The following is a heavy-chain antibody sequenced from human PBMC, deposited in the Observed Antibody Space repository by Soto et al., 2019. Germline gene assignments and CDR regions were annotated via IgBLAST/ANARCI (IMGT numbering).Heavy chain of an antibody. CDR3: ARGGYCSSTSCYRRHNWFDP. D-gene: IGHD2-2*01. CDR2: INHSGST. Sequence: QSLPCAVYGGSFSGYYWSWIRQPPGKGLEWIGEINHSGSTNYNPSLKSRVTISVDTSKNQFSLKLSSVTAADTAVYYCARGGYCSSTSCYRRHNWFDPWGQGTLVTVSS. V-gene: IGHV4-34*01. J-gene: IGHJ5*02. CDR1: GGSFSGYY.